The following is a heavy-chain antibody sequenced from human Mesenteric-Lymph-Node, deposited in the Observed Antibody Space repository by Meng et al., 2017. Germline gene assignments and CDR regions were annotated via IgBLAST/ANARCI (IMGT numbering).Heavy chain of an antibody. CDR3: ARDRSAAAFDY. CDR2: ISTGGSTI. CDR1: GFTFSDYY. Sequence: QVQLVESGGGLVKPGGSLGLSCAASGFTFSDYYMSWIRQAPGKGLEWVSHISTGGSTIYYADSVKGRFTISRDNAKNSLYLQMNSLRAEDTAVYYCARDRSAAAFDYWGQGTLVTVSS. V-gene: IGHV3-11*01. J-gene: IGHJ4*02.